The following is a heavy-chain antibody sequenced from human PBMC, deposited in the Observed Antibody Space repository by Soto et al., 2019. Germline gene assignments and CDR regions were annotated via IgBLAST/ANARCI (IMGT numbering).Heavy chain of an antibody. CDR3: ARGVDSWSGYLF. D-gene: IGHD3-3*01. J-gene: IGHJ4*02. Sequence: SETLSLTCALYGGSFDGYYWSWVRQSPGKGLEWIGEIHHSGRTKYNPSLKSRVSLSVDTSTKHFSLRLTSVTAADKGVYYCARGVDSWSGYLFWGQGTPVTVSS. CDR1: GGSFDGYY. CDR2: IHHSGRT. V-gene: IGHV4-34*01.